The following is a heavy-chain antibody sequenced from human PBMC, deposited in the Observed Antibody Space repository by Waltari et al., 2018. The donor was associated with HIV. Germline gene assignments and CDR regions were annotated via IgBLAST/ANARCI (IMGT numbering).Heavy chain of an antibody. CDR3: AKSQGSGTYYYGMDV. J-gene: IGHJ6*02. V-gene: IGHV3-23*01. Sequence: EVQLLESGGGLVQPGGSLRLSCAASGFTFSSDAMSWVRQAPGKGLEWVSAISGSGGSTYYADSVKGRFTISRDNSKNTLYLQMNSLRAEDTAVYYCAKSQGSGTYYYGMDVWGQGTTVTVSS. CDR1: GFTFSSDA. D-gene: IGHD3-10*01. CDR2: ISGSGGST.